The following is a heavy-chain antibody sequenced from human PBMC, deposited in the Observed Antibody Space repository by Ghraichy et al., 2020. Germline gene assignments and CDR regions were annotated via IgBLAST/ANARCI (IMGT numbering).Heavy chain of an antibody. CDR1: GFSLSSTGVG. CDR3: AYSPVAGTGGWFDP. J-gene: IGHJ5*02. CDR2: TYWDADS. V-gene: IGHV2-5*02. D-gene: IGHD6-19*01. Sequence: SGPTLVKPTETLTLTCNFSGFSLSSTGVGVGWIRQSPGKALEWLALTYWDADSRYRPSLKSRLTTTQDTSKNQVVLTMTNMVPEDSGTYYCAYSPVAGTGGWFDPWGQGTLVTVSS.